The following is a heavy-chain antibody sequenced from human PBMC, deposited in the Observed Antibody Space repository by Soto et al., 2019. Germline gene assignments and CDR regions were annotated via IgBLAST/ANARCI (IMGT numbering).Heavy chain of an antibody. CDR3: ARAPQLLFYYYYYMDV. Sequence: QVQLQESGPGLAKPSQTLSLTCTVSGGSISSGDNYWSWIRQHPGKGLEWIAFIYYSGSTYYNPSLMSRVTISVDTSKNQFSLKPSSVTAADTAVYYCARAPQLLFYYYYYMDVWGKGTTVTVSS. J-gene: IGHJ6*03. D-gene: IGHD2-2*01. V-gene: IGHV4-31*03. CDR1: GGSISSGDNY. CDR2: IYYSGST.